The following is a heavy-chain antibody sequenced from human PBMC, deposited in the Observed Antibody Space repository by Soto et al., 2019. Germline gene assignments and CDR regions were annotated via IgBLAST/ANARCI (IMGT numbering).Heavy chain of an antibody. CDR2: IVPLFRTT. D-gene: IGHD6-13*01. J-gene: IGHJ6*02. Sequence: QVQLVQSGAEAKKPGSSVKVSCKPSGGTFSSYAISWVRQAPGQGLEWMGGIVPLFRTTNYAQKFQGRVTITADTSTYTVYMDLSGLRSGDTAVYYCARGGYSSTWSNLLDRSGLDVWGQGTTVTVSS. CDR1: GGTFSSYA. V-gene: IGHV1-69*06. CDR3: ARGGYSSTWSNLLDRSGLDV.